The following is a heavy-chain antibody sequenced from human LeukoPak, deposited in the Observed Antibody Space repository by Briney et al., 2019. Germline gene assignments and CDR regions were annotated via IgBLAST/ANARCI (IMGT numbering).Heavy chain of an antibody. D-gene: IGHD1-26*01. V-gene: IGHV3-7*01. CDR3: ARDGGSYPYYYMDV. CDR2: IKQDGSEK. Sequence: GGSLRLSCAASGFTFSRYWMSWLRQAPGKGLEWVANIKQDGSEKYSVDSVKGRFTISRDNAKNSLYLQMNSLRAEDTAVYYCARDGGSYPYYYMDVWGKGTTVTVSS. J-gene: IGHJ6*03. CDR1: GFTFSRYW.